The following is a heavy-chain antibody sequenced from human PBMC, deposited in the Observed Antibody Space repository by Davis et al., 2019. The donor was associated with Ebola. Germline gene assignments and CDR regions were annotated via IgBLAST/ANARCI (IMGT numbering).Heavy chain of an antibody. Sequence: PGGSLRLSCAASGFTFSSYAMHWVRQAPGKGLEWVAVISYDGSNKYYADSVKGRFTISRDNSKNTLYLQMNSLRAEDTAVYYCARDRQDQLLSDYYYGMDVWGQGTTVTVSS. D-gene: IGHD2-2*01. CDR3: ARDRQDQLLSDYYYGMDV. J-gene: IGHJ6*02. CDR2: ISYDGSNK. CDR1: GFTFSSYA. V-gene: IGHV3-30-3*01.